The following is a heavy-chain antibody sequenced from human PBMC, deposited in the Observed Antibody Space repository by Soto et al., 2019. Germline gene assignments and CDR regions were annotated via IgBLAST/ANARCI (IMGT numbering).Heavy chain of an antibody. CDR2: IYYSGST. CDR3: ERVLRSSGWYLDP. V-gene: IGHV4-59*01. J-gene: IGHJ5*02. CDR1: GGSISSYY. D-gene: IGHD6-19*01. Sequence: QVQLQESGPGLVKPSETLSLTCTVSGGSISSYYWSWIRQPPGKGLEWIGYIYYSGSTNYNPSLKSRVAISVDTSKNQCSLKLSSVTAADSAVYYCERVLRSSGWYLDPWGQGTLVTVSA.